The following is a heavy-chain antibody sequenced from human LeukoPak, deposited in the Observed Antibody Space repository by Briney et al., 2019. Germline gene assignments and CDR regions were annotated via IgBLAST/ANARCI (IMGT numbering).Heavy chain of an antibody. J-gene: IGHJ4*02. D-gene: IGHD3-10*01. CDR3: ARGPGGFGESPHFDY. CDR1: GYTFTGYY. CDR2: INPNSGGT. V-gene: IGHV1-2*02. Sequence: ASVKVSCKASGYTFTGYYMHWVRQASGQGLEWMGWINPNSGGTNYAQKFQGRVTMTRDTSISTAYMELSRLRSDDTAVYYCARGPGGFGESPHFDYWGQGTLVTVSS.